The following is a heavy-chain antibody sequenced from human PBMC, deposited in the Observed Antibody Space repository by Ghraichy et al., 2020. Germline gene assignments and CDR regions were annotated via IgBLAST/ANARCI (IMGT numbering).Heavy chain of an antibody. CDR3: ARQGIVGPTGYFDY. Sequence: SQTLSLTCTVSGGSISSYYWSWIRQPPGKGLEWIGYIYTSGSTNYNPSLKSRVTISVDTSKNQFSLKLSSVTAADTAVYYCARQGIVGPTGYFDYWGQGTLVTVSS. V-gene: IGHV4-4*09. CDR1: GGSISSYY. CDR2: IYTSGST. D-gene: IGHD1-26*01. J-gene: IGHJ4*02.